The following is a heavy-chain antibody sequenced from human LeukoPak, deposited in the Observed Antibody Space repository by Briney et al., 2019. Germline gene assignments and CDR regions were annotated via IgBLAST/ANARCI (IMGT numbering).Heavy chain of an antibody. J-gene: IGHJ4*02. CDR2: ISSSSSYI. CDR1: GFTFSSYS. D-gene: IGHD5-24*01. V-gene: IGHV3-21*01. CDR3: ARGRWPQWGGDYFDY. Sequence: PGGSLRLSCAASGFTFSSYSMNWVRQAPGKGLEWVSSISSSSSYIYYADSVKGRFTISRDNAKDSLYLQMNSLRAEDTAVYYCARGRWPQWGGDYFDYWGQGTLVTVSS.